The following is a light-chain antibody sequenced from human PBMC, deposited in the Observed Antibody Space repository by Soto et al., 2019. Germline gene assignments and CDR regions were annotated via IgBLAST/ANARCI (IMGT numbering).Light chain of an antibody. CDR3: SSYTSSSTIMV. Sequence: QSALTQPASVSGSPGQSITISCTGTSSDVGGYNYVSWYQQHPGKAPKLMIYEVSNRPSGGSNRFSGSKSGNTASLTISGLQAEDEADYYCSSYTSSSTIMVFGGGTKLTVL. J-gene: IGLJ2*01. CDR2: EVS. CDR1: SSDVGGYNY. V-gene: IGLV2-14*01.